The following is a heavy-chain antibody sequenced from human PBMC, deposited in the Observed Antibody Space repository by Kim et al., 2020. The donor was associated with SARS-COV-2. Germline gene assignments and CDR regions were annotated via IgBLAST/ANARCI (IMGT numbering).Heavy chain of an antibody. CDR3: ARETSRGWDRSGYYSFDY. Sequence: SQTLSLTCTVSGGSISSYYWSWIRQPPGKGLEWIGYIYYSGSTNYNPSLKSRVTISVDTSKNQFSLKLSSVTAADTAVYYCARETSRGWDRSGYYSFDYWGQGTLVTVSS. V-gene: IGHV4-59*01. CDR1: GGSISSYY. CDR2: IYYSGST. D-gene: IGHD3-22*01. J-gene: IGHJ4*02.